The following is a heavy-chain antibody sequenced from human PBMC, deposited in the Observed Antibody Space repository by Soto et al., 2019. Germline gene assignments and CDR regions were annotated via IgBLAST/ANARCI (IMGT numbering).Heavy chain of an antibody. CDR2: IYWDDDE. V-gene: IGHV2-5*02. CDR1: GFSLNTDGEG. D-gene: IGHD3-16*01. CDR3: AHSRNLITEDAQVGDFDS. Sequence: QITLKESGPTQVKPTQTLTLTCSFSGFSLNTDGEGVGWVRQPPGEALEWLALIYWDDDERYSPSLKTRLTITKDPSKNQVVLIRTNMDPVDTATYYCAHSRNLITEDAQVGDFDSWGQGTLVTVSS. J-gene: IGHJ4*02.